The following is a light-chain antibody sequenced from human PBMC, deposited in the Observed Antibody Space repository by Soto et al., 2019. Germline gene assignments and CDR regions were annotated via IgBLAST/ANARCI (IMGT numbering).Light chain of an antibody. J-gene: IGLJ1*01. CDR1: SSDVGRYNT. Sequence: QSALTQPASVSGSPGQTITISCTGTSSDVGRYNTVSWYQHHPGKAPKLIIYEVTHRPAGISDRFSASKSGNTASLTISGLQAEDEADYYCNSLRGNHLYVVGSGTKLTVL. CDR3: NSLRGNHLYV. CDR2: EVT. V-gene: IGLV2-14*01.